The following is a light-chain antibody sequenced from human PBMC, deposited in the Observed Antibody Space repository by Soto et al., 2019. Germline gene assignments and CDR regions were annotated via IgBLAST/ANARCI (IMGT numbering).Light chain of an antibody. CDR1: QSISSY. CDR3: QQSYSTRWP. CDR2: AAS. J-gene: IGKJ1*01. Sequence: DIQMTQSPSSLSASVGDRVTITCRASQSISSYLNWYQQKPGKAPKLLIYAASSLQSGVPSRFSGSGSGTDFTLTISSLQPEDFATYYCQQSYSTRWPFGQGTKV. V-gene: IGKV1-39*01.